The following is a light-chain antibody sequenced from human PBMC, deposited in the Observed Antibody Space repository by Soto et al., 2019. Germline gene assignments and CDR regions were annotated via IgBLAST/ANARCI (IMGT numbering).Light chain of an antibody. Sequence: DIQMTQSPSSVSASVGDRVTITCRATQGLSGSLAWYQQKPGKAPKLLISVTSRLESGVPSRFSGSASGTDFTLTIDSLQPEDLATYYCQQGQNWPLTFGQGTRLEIK. J-gene: IGKJ5*01. CDR1: QGLSGS. CDR2: VTS. CDR3: QQGQNWPLT. V-gene: IGKV1-12*01.